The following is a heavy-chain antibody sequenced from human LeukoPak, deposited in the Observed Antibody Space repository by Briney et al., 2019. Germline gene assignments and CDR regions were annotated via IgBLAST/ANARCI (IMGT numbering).Heavy chain of an antibody. D-gene: IGHD2-2*01. CDR3: ARAPMGTAALY. CDR1: GYTFTNFD. CDR2: MNPVTGDS. Sequence: RASVKVSCKASGYTFTNFDINWVRQAPGQGLEWMGWMNPVTGDSGSAQKFQGRVTLTRDTSITTAFMDLSSLRSDDTAFYYCARAPMGTAALYWGQGTLVTVSS. V-gene: IGHV1-8*01. J-gene: IGHJ4*02.